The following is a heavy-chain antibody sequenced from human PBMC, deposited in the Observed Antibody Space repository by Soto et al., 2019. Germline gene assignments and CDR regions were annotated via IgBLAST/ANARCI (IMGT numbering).Heavy chain of an antibody. D-gene: IGHD3-3*01. CDR2: INPSGGST. V-gene: IGHV1-46*03. CDR1: GYTFTSYY. Sequence: ASVKVSCKASGYTFTSYYMHWVRQAPGQGLEWMGIINPSGGSTSYAQKFQGRVTMTRDTSTSTVYMELSSLRSEDTAVYYCARERGYDFWSGYYGAEGLDYWGQGTLVTVS. J-gene: IGHJ4*02. CDR3: ARERGYDFWSGYYGAEGLDY.